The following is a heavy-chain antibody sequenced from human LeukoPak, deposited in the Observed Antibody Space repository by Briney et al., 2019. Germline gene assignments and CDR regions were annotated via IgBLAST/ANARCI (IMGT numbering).Heavy chain of an antibody. Sequence: GGSLRLSCAASGITVSSNYMSWVRQAPGKGLEWVSVIYSEGNTYYADSVKGRFTISRDNSKNTLYLQMNSLRAEDTAVYYCAKAYYDFWSGTYYFDYWGQGTLVTVSS. J-gene: IGHJ4*02. CDR3: AKAYYDFWSGTYYFDY. D-gene: IGHD3-3*01. CDR1: GITVSSNY. V-gene: IGHV3-53*01. CDR2: IYSEGNT.